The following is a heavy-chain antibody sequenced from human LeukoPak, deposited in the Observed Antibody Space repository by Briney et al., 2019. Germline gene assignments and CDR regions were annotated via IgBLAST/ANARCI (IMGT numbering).Heavy chain of an antibody. CDR3: ARDPTPGIAAAVFDY. Sequence: ASVKVSCKASGGTFSSYAISWVRQAPGQGLEWMGWISAYNGDTNYAQKLQGRVSMTTDTSTTTAYMELRSLRSDDTAVYYCARDPTPGIAAAVFDYWGQGTLVTVSS. CDR2: ISAYNGDT. J-gene: IGHJ4*02. D-gene: IGHD6-13*01. V-gene: IGHV1-18*01. CDR1: GGTFSSYA.